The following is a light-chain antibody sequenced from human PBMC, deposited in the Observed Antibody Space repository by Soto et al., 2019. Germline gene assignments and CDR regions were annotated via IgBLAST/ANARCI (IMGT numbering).Light chain of an antibody. Sequence: QSALTQPASVSDSPGQSITISCTGTSSDVGGSNFVSWYQQHPGKPPKLIIYDVANRPSGVSNRFSGSKFGNTASLFISGLQPEDEADYYCSSYTSSNTLVFGTGTKLTVL. V-gene: IGLV2-14*03. J-gene: IGLJ1*01. CDR2: DVA. CDR3: SSYTSSNTLV. CDR1: SSDVGGSNF.